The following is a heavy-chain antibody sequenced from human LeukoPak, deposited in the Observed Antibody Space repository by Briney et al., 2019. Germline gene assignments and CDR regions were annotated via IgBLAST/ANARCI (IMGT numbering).Heavy chain of an antibody. CDR1: GYSFTSYW. Sequence: GESLKISCKGSGYSFTSYWIGWVRQMPGKGLEWMGIIYPGDSDTRYSPSFQGQVTISADKSISTAYLQWSSLKASDTAMYYCARQVTMVRGVIISLHYIDYWGQGTLVTVSS. CDR2: IYPGDSDT. D-gene: IGHD3-10*01. CDR3: ARQVTMVRGVIISLHYIDY. J-gene: IGHJ4*02. V-gene: IGHV5-51*01.